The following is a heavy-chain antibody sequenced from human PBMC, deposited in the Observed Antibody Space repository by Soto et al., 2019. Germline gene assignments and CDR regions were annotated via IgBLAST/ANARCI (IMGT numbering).Heavy chain of an antibody. J-gene: IGHJ6*02. V-gene: IGHV1-69*13. CDR3: ARIHDMSLYGMDV. CDR2: IIPIFGTA. Sequence: GASVKVSCKASGGTFSSYTISWVRQAPGQGLEWMGGIIPIFGTANYAQKFQGRVTITADESTSTAYMELSSLRSEDTAVYYCARIHDMSLYGMDVWGQGTTVTVSS. D-gene: IGHD3-9*01. CDR1: GGTFSSYT.